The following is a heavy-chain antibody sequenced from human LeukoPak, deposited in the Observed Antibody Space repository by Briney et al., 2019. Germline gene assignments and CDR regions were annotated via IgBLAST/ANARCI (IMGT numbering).Heavy chain of an antibody. CDR3: ARALSSGWYLGY. J-gene: IGHJ4*02. CDR2: IYHSGAT. D-gene: IGHD6-19*01. V-gene: IGHV4-4*02. Sequence: SETLSLTCAVSGGSISSSSSICWTWVRQPPGKGLEWIGEIYHSGATNYNPSLKSRVTISVDTSKNQFSLKLSSVTAADTAVYYCARALSSGWYLGYWGQGTLVTVSS. CDR1: GGSISSSSSIC.